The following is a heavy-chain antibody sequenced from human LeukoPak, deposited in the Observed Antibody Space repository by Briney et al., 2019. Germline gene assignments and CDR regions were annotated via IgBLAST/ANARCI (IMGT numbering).Heavy chain of an antibody. V-gene: IGHV3-7*01. Sequence: GGSLRLSCAASRFTFRTYWMSWVRQPPGKGLEWVANIKNDGTEKYYVDSVKGRFTISRDNAKNSLYLQMNSLRAEDTAVYYCARLGTAEGTLEDYWGQGTLVTVSS. CDR3: ARLGTAEGTLEDY. CDR1: RFTFRTYW. D-gene: IGHD6-13*01. J-gene: IGHJ4*02. CDR2: IKNDGTEK.